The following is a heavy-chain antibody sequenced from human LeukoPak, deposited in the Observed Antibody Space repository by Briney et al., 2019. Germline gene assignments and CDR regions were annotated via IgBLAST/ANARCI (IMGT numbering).Heavy chain of an antibody. D-gene: IGHD1-26*01. CDR1: GFTFGDYA. CDR3: TRGYSGSYFYYYYYMDV. J-gene: IGHJ6*03. V-gene: IGHV3-49*03. CDR2: IRSKAYGGTT. Sequence: GRSLRLSCTASGFTFGDYAMSWFRQAPGKGLEWVGFIRSKAYGGTTEYAASVKGRFTISRDDSKSIAYLQMNSLKTEDTAVYYCTRGYSGSYFYYYYYMDVWGKGTTVTVSS.